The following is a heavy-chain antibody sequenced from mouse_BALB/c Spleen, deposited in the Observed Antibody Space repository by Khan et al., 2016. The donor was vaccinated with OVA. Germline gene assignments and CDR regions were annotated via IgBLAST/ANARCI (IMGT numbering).Heavy chain of an antibody. CDR3: ARSLIYYDYDGNAMDY. V-gene: IGHV5-9*03. J-gene: IGHJ4*01. CDR1: GFTFSSYT. D-gene: IGHD2-4*01. CDR2: ISSGGGDT. Sequence: EVELVESGGGLVKPGGSLKLSCGASGFTFSSYTMSWVRQTPEKRLEWVATISSGGGDTYYPDSVKGRFTISRDNAKNNLYLQISSLRSEDTALYYCARSLIYYDYDGNAMDYWGQGTSVTVSS.